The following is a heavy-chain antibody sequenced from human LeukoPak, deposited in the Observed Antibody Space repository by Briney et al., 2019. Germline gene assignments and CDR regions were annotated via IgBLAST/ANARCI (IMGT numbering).Heavy chain of an antibody. Sequence: LSLTCTVSGGSISSYYWSWVRQPPGKGLEWVSGISWNSGSIGYADSVKGRFTISRDNAKNSLYLQMNSLRAEDIALYYCAKEGGLWFGELLSWGYFDYWGQGTLVTVSS. CDR2: ISWNSGSI. J-gene: IGHJ4*02. CDR1: GGSISSYY. V-gene: IGHV3-9*03. D-gene: IGHD3-10*01. CDR3: AKEGGLWFGELLSWGYFDY.